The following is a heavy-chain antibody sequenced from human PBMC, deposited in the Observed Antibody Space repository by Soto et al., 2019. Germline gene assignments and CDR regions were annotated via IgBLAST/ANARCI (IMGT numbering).Heavy chain of an antibody. CDR2: ISSSSSYI. Sequence: VQLVQSGGGLVKPGGSLRLSCAASGFTFSSYSMNWVRQAPGKGLEWVSSISSSSSYIYYADSVKGRFTISRDNAKNSLYLQMNSLRAEDTAVYYCARAYCSSTSCYEGRGYYYYYMDVWGKGTTVTVSS. CDR3: ARAYCSSTSCYEGRGYYYYYMDV. J-gene: IGHJ6*03. V-gene: IGHV3-21*01. CDR1: GFTFSSYS. D-gene: IGHD2-2*01.